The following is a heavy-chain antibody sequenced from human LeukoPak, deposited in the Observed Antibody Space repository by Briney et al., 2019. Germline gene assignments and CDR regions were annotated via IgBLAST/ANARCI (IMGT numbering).Heavy chain of an antibody. V-gene: IGHV3-23*01. D-gene: IGHD1-26*01. J-gene: IGHJ6*03. CDR1: GFTFSSYW. CDR3: AKDVAQGRYYYYYMDV. Sequence: GGSLRLSCAASGFTFSSYWMHWVRQAPGKGLEWVSAISGSGGSTYYADSVKGRFTISRDNSKNTLYLQMNSLRAEDTAVYYCAKDVAQGRYYYYYMDVWGKGTTVTVSS. CDR2: ISGSGGST.